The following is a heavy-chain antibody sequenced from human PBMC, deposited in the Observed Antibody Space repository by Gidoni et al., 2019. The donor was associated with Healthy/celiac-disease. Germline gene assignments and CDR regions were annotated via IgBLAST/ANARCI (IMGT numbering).Heavy chain of an antibody. V-gene: IGHV4-34*01. CDR1: GGSFSGYY. J-gene: IGHJ5*02. CDR3: ARGGYDFWSGYLDWFDP. D-gene: IGHD3-3*01. CDR2: INHSGST. Sequence: QVQLQQWGAGLLKPSETLSLTCAVYGGSFSGYYWSWIRQPPGKGLEWIGEINHSGSTNYNPSLKSRVTISVDTSKNQFSLKLSSVTAADTAVYYCARGGYDFWSGYLDWFDPWGQGTLVTVSS.